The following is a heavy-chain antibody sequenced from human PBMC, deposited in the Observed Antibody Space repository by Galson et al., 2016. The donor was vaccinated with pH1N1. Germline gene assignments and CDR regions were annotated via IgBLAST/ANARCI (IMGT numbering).Heavy chain of an antibody. V-gene: IGHV1-69*13. CDR2: IMAIFGVV. D-gene: IGHD5-18*01. Sequence: SVKVSCKASGAIFRSYAISWVRQTPGQGLEWMGEIMAIFGVVNYAQRFQGRVTITADESTSTVYMELSSLRSDDTAVYYCARCNSYNNSHGSFEYWIQGTLVTVPS. CDR3: ARCNSYNNSHGSFEY. J-gene: IGHJ4*02. CDR1: GAIFRSYA.